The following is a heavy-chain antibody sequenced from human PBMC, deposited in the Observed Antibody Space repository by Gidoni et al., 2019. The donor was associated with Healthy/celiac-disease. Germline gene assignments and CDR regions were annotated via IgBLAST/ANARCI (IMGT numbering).Heavy chain of an antibody. Sequence: QVQLQQWGAGLLKPSETLSLTCAVYVGSFSGYYWSWIRQPPGKGLEWIGEINHSGSTNYNPSLKSRVTISVDTSKNQFSLKLSSVTAADTAVYYCARLTGSAHQHPRRYFDLWGRGTLVTVSS. D-gene: IGHD7-27*01. CDR1: VGSFSGYY. J-gene: IGHJ2*01. CDR3: ARLTGSAHQHPRRYFDL. CDR2: INHSGST. V-gene: IGHV4-34*01.